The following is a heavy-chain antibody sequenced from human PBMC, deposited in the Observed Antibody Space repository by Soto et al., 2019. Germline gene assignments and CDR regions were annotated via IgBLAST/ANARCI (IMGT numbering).Heavy chain of an antibody. V-gene: IGHV4-39*01. D-gene: IGHD6-13*01. Sequence: QLQLQESGPGLVKPSETLSLSCTVSGGSITSSFYWGWIRQPPGKGLEWIGSIYGTGNTYYNPSHKGRVTLSADPSKNQFSLTLISVTAADTAVYYCRSSSRYSTDVWGQGATVTVSS. CDR1: GGSITSSFY. J-gene: IGHJ6*02. CDR3: RSSSRYSTDV. CDR2: IYGTGNT.